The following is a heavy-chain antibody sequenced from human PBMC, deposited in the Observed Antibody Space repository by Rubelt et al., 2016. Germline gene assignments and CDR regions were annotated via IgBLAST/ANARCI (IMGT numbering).Heavy chain of an antibody. V-gene: IGHV2-5*01. Sequence: QITLKESGPTLVKPTQTLTLTCTFSGFSLSTRGVGVGWIRQPPGKALEWLAGIHWNDEKQYNPSLKGRRTITKDASRNQLVLTMTNMDPVDTATYYCAHRQVNEGLDYWGQGTLVAVSS. J-gene: IGHJ4*02. D-gene: IGHD1-1*01. CDR2: IHWNDEK. CDR1: GFSLSTRGVG. CDR3: AHRQVNEGLDY.